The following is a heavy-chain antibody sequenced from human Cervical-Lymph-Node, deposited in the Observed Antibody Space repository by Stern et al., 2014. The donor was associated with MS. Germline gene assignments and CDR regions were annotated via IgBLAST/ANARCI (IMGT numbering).Heavy chain of an antibody. CDR3: ARGYSTTYLDY. CDR2: YHSGNCDA. Sequence: QVQLMQSGAAVKKPGTSVKVSCKASGYTFTNYALHWVRQAPGQRPEWMGWYHSGNCDAKYSQNFQDRVSITRDTSANTVYMELRSLRVEDTDMYYCARGYSTTYLDYWGQGTLVTVSS. CDR1: GYTFTNYA. V-gene: IGHV1-3*01. J-gene: IGHJ4*02. D-gene: IGHD6-13*01.